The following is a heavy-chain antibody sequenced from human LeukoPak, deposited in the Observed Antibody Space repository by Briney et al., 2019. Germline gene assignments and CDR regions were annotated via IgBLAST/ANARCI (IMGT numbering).Heavy chain of an antibody. D-gene: IGHD4-11*01. CDR1: GYTLTELS. J-gene: IGHJ6*02. CDR3: ATDSRGVTTMYYYYGMDV. V-gene: IGHV1-24*01. CDR2: FDPEDGET. Sequence: ASVKVSCKVSGYTLTELSMHWVRQAPGKGLEWMGGFDPEDGETIYAQKFQGRVTMTEDTSTGTAYMELSSLRSEDTAVYYCATDSRGVTTMYYYYGMDVWGQGTTVTVSS.